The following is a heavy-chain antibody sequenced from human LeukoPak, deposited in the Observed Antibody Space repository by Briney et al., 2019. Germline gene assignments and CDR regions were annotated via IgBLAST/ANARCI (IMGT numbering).Heavy chain of an antibody. CDR1: GFTFSGSA. CDR3: TSPDPTGDYRSHHG. Sequence: GGSLRLSCAASGFTFSGSAMHWVRQASGKGLEWVGRIRGKANSYATAYAASVKGRFTISRDDSKNTAYLQMNSLKTEDTAVYYCTSPDPTGDYRSHHGWGQGTLVTVSS. D-gene: IGHD4-17*01. CDR2: IRGKANSYAT. J-gene: IGHJ4*02. V-gene: IGHV3-73*01.